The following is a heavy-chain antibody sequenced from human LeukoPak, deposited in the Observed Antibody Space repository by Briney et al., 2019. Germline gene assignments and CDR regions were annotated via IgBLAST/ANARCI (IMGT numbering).Heavy chain of an antibody. Sequence: ASVKVSCKASGYTFTGYYMHWVRHAPGQGLEWMGWINPNSGGTNYAQKFQGRVTMTRDTSISTAYMELSRLRSDDTAVYYCAREGPLAYCGGDCYPDHDAFDIWGQGTMVTVSS. V-gene: IGHV1-2*02. D-gene: IGHD2-21*02. J-gene: IGHJ3*02. CDR2: INPNSGGT. CDR3: AREGPLAYCGGDCYPDHDAFDI. CDR1: GYTFTGYY.